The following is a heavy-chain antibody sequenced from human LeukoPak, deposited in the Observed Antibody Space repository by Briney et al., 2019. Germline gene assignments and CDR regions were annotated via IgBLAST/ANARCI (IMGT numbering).Heavy chain of an antibody. CDR2: ISAYNGNT. CDR1: GYTFTSYY. Sequence: ASVKVSCKASGYTFTSYYMHWVRQAPGQGLEWMGWISAYNGNTNCAQKLQGRVTMTTDTSTSTAYMELRSLRSDDTAVYYCARVVGSYYGFDYWGQGTLVTVSS. CDR3: ARVVGSYYGFDY. V-gene: IGHV1-18*04. D-gene: IGHD1-26*01. J-gene: IGHJ4*02.